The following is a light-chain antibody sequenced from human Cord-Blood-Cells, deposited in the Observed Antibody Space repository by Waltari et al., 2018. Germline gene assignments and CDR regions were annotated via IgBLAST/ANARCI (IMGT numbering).Light chain of an antibody. CDR1: SSDVGAYNS. V-gene: IGLV2-14*01. CDR2: DVS. Sequence: QAALTQPASVSGSPGQSLTIPSTGTSSDVGAYNSVSWYQQHPGKAPKLMIYDVSNRPSGVSNRFSGSKSGNTASLTISGLQAEDEADYYCSSYTSSSTWVFGGGTKLTVL. J-gene: IGLJ3*02. CDR3: SSYTSSSTWV.